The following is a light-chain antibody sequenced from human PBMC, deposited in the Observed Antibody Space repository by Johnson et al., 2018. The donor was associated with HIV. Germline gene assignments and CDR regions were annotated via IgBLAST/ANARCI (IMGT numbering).Light chain of an antibody. V-gene: IGLV1-51*02. J-gene: IGLJ1*01. CDR1: TSNIGDHS. CDR3: GTWDSSLSAHYV. CDR2: DN. Sequence: QSVLTQPPSVSAAPGRWVTVSCSGTTSNIGDHSVSWFQHLPGAAPKLLIYDNKRPPGIPDRFSASKSGTSATLGITGLQTGDEADYYCGTWDSSLSAHYVFGTGTKITVL.